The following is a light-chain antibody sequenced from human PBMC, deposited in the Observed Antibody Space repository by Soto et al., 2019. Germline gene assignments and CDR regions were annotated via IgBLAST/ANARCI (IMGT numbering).Light chain of an antibody. CDR3: QQYYSTPPT. CDR2: WAS. V-gene: IGKV4-1*01. CDR1: QSVLYSSNNKNY. J-gene: IGKJ2*01. Sequence: DIVMTQSPDSLAVSLGERATINCKSSQSVLYSSNNKNYLAWYQQKPGQPPKLLIYWASTRESGVPDRFSGSGSGTDFTLTISSLHAEHVAVYYCQQYYSTPPTFGQGTKLEIK.